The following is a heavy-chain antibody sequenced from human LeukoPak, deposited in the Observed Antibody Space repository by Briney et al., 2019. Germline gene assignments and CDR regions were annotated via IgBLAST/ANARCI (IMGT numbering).Heavy chain of an antibody. V-gene: IGHV1-2*02. Sequence: ASVKDSCKASGYTFIGHYMHWVRQAPAQGLEWMGWINPDSGGTNYAQKFQGRVTMTKDTSISTAYMELTRLRSDDTAVYYCARAYSGYDCDYWGQGTLVTVSS. CDR3: ARAYSGYDCDY. CDR1: GYTFIGHY. CDR2: INPDSGGT. D-gene: IGHD5-12*01. J-gene: IGHJ4*02.